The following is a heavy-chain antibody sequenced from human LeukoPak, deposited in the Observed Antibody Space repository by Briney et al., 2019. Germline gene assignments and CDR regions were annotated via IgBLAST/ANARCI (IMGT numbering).Heavy chain of an antibody. CDR1: GYTFTGYY. D-gene: IGHD6-25*01. Sequence: ASVKVSCKASGYTFTGYYIHWVRQAPGQGLEWLGWINPNSGGTNSAQNFQGRVTMTRDTSISTAYMELSRLRSDDTAVYYCARTATLFGYFDYWGQGTLVTVSS. CDR3: ARTATLFGYFDY. J-gene: IGHJ4*02. CDR2: INPNSGGT. V-gene: IGHV1-2*02.